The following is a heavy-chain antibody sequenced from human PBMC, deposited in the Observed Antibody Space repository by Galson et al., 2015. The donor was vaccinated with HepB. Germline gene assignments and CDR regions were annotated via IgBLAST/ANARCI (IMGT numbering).Heavy chain of an antibody. Sequence: SLRLSCAASGFTLNTYGMHWVRQAPGKGLEWLAVISYDGTNKYYTDAVKGRFSASRDNSKNTVHLQLDSLRAEDTAVYYCARGGFYAFWSGMDVWGQGTTVIASS. J-gene: IGHJ6*02. CDR1: GFTLNTYG. CDR2: ISYDGTNK. D-gene: IGHD3-3*01. V-gene: IGHV3-30*03. CDR3: ARGGFYAFWSGMDV.